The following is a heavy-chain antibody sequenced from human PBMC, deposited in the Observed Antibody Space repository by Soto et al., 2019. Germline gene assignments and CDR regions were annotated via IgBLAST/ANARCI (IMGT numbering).Heavy chain of an antibody. CDR1: GFTFSDYY. J-gene: IGHJ6*02. V-gene: IGHV3-11*01. D-gene: IGHD6-13*01. CDR3: AREPGIAAAATLGGMDV. Sequence: VQLVESGGGLVKPGGSLRLSCAASGFTFSDYYMSWIRQAPGKGLEWISYISSSGSSIYYADSVKGRFTISRDNAESSLYLQMNRLRAEDTAVYYCAREPGIAAAATLGGMDVWGQGTTVTVSS. CDR2: ISSSGSSI.